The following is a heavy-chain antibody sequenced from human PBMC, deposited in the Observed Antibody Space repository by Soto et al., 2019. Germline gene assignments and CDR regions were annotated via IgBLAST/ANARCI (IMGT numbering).Heavy chain of an antibody. CDR1: GGSISSSSYY. CDR3: ARQDHTTYGMDV. J-gene: IGHJ6*02. CDR2: IYYSGST. D-gene: IGHD1-1*01. Sequence: QLQLQESGPGLVKPSETLSLTCTVSGGSISSSSYYWGWIRQPPGKGLEWIGSIYYSGSTYYNPSLNSRVTLPVGTSNNQSAPKLSSVTAADTAVYYCARQDHTTYGMDVWGQGTTVTVSS. V-gene: IGHV4-39*01.